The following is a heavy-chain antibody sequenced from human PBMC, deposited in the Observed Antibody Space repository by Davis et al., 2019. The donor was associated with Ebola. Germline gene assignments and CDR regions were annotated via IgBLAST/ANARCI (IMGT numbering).Heavy chain of an antibody. J-gene: IGHJ4*02. CDR3: TTDWVRTMVRGAPRY. Sequence: GGSLRLSCAASGFTSSSYAMSWVRQAPGKGLEWVSAISGSGGSTYYADSVKGRFTISRDNSKNTLYLQMNSLKTEDTAVYYCTTDWVRTMVRGAPRYWGQGTLVTVSS. CDR1: GFTSSSYA. D-gene: IGHD3-10*01. CDR2: ISGSGGST. V-gene: IGHV3-23*01.